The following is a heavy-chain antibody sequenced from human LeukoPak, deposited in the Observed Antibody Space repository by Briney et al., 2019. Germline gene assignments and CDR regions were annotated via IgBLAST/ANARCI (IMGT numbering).Heavy chain of an antibody. J-gene: IGHJ5*02. Sequence: MSSETLSLTCTVSGGSISSSSYYWGWIRQPPGKGLEWIGGIYYSGSTYYNPSLKSRVTISVDTSKNQFSLKLSSVTAADTAVYYCARLSIPGITGTTFRGWFDPWGQGTLVTVSS. CDR1: GGSISSSSYY. D-gene: IGHD1-7*01. V-gene: IGHV4-39*01. CDR2: IYYSGST. CDR3: ARLSIPGITGTTFRGWFDP.